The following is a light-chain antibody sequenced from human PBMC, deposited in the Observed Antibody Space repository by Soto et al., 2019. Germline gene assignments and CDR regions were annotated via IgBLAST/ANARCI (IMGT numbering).Light chain of an antibody. Sequence: DIQMTQSPTSLSASVGDRVTITCRASQGIGYNLAWYQQKPGKVPKVLIYTASTLHSGVRSRFSGSGSGTEFTLTINSLQPEDVATYFCHKYDSVPWSFGQGTRVEI. CDR1: QGIGYN. J-gene: IGKJ1*01. V-gene: IGKV1-27*01. CDR2: TAS. CDR3: HKYDSVPWS.